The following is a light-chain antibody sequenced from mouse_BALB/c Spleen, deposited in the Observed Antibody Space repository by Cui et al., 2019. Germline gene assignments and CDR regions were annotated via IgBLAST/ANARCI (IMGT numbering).Light chain of an antibody. J-gene: IGKJ1*01. CDR3: QQWSSYPRT. V-gene: IGKV4-55*01. CDR2: DTS. Sequence: QIVLTQSPAIMSASPGEKVTMTCSASSSVSYMYWYQQKPGASHRLLIYDTSNLASGVPVRFSGSGSGTSYSLTISRMEAEDAATYYCQQWSSYPRTFGGGTKLEIK. CDR1: SSVSY.